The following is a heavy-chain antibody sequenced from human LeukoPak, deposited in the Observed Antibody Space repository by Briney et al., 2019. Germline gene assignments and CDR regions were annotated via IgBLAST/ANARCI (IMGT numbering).Heavy chain of an antibody. D-gene: IGHD3-3*01. V-gene: IGHV3-72*01. CDR3: ARWRSGFCSD. CDR1: GYPFNDHY. Sequence: GGSLRLSCAVSGYPFNDHYIDWVRQAPGNGLEWLGQIRNKLSNYAIEYAASVKGRITISRDESTNSVYLQMNSLKTEDTAMYYCARWRSGFCSDWGQGTLVTVSS. CDR2: IRNKLSNYAI. J-gene: IGHJ4*02.